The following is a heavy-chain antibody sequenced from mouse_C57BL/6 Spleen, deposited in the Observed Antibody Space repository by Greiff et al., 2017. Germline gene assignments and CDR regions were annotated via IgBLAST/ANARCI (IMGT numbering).Heavy chain of an antibody. D-gene: IGHD1-1*01. V-gene: IGHV1-80*01. J-gene: IGHJ1*03. CDR3: ARRGAPTVVATEDWYFDV. CDR1: GYAFSSYW. Sequence: QVQLQQSGAELVKPGASVKISCKASGYAFSSYWMNWVKQRPGKGLEWIGQIYPGDGDTKYNGKFKGKATLTADKSSSTAYMQLSSLNSEDSAVYFCARRGAPTVVATEDWYFDVWGTGTTVTVSS. CDR2: IYPGDGDT.